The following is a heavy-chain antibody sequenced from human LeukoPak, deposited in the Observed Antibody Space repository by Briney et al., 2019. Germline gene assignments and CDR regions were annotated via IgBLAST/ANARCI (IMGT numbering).Heavy chain of an antibody. D-gene: IGHD1-14*01. V-gene: IGHV3-23*01. CDR2: ISSSGETT. J-gene: IGHJ4*01. CDR1: QFTFHTYA. Sequence: GGSLRLSCVASQFTFHTYAMSWVRQRPGKGPEWVSMISSSGETTDYAESVKGRFIISRDNTKNTLYLQLESPRVDDTAIYYCAKDPRAMGRYFFDDWGQGCLVIVSS. CDR3: AKDPRAMGRYFFDD.